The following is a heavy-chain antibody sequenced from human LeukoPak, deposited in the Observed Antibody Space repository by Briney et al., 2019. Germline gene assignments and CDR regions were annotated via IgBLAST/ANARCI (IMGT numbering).Heavy chain of an antibody. J-gene: IGHJ4*02. D-gene: IGHD3-9*01. Sequence: GASVKVSCKASGYTFTSYYMHWVRQAPGQGLEWMGIINPSGGSTSYAQKFQGRVTMTRDTSTSTVYMELSSLRSEDTAVYYCARGVNYDILTGLYFDYWGQGTLVTVSS. CDR1: GYTFTSYY. CDR2: INPSGGST. V-gene: IGHV1-46*01. CDR3: ARGVNYDILTGLYFDY.